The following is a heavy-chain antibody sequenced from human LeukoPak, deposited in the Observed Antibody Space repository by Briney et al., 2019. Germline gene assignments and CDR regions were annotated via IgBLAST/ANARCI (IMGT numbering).Heavy chain of an antibody. CDR3: AKGPGYSYGFAYNWFDP. V-gene: IGHV3-23*01. J-gene: IGHJ5*02. D-gene: IGHD5-18*01. CDR2: ISGSGGST. Sequence: GGSLRLSCVASGFTFSSYAMSWVRQAPGKGLEWVSAISGSGGSTYYADSVKGRFTISRDNSKNTLYLQMNSLRAEDTAVYYCAKGPGYSYGFAYNWFDPWGQGTLVTVSS. CDR1: GFTFSSYA.